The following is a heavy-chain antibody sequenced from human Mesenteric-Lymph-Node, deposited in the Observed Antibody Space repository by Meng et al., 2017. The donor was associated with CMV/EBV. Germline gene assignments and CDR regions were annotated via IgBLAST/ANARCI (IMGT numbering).Heavy chain of an antibody. CDR1: GFTFSAYA. Sequence: GESLKISCAASGFTFSAYAMSWVRQAPGKGLEWVSTITGSSINTYYADSVKGRFTISRDNSKNTLYLQMNSLRADDTAEYYCAELRWFGDLNSAFEIWGQETMVTVSS. V-gene: IGHV3-23*01. CDR3: AELRWFGDLNSAFEI. D-gene: IGHD3-10*01. CDR2: ITGSSINT. J-gene: IGHJ3*02.